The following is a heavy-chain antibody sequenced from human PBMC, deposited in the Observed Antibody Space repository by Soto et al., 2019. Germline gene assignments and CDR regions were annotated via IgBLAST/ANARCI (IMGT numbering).Heavy chain of an antibody. D-gene: IGHD2-8*01. Sequence: PGGSLRLSCAASGFTFSSYGMHWVRQAPGKGLKWVAVISYDGSNKYYADSVKGRFTISRDNSKNTLYLQMNSLRAEDTAVYYCANNERFDYWGQGTLVTVSS. CDR2: ISYDGSNK. CDR3: ANNERFDY. CDR1: GFTFSSYG. J-gene: IGHJ4*02. V-gene: IGHV3-30*18.